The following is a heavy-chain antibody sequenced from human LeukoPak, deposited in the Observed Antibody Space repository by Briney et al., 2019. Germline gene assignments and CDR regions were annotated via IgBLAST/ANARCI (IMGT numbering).Heavy chain of an antibody. CDR2: IYTSGST. CDR3: ARALVDQYYFDY. V-gene: IGHV4-61*02. CDR1: GGSISSGSYY. J-gene: IGHJ4*02. Sequence: SQTLSLTCTVSGGSISSGSYYWSWIRQPAGKGLEWIGRIYTSGSTNYNPSLKSRVTISVDTSKNQFSLKLSSVTAADTAVYYCARALVDQYYFDYWGQGTLVTVSS.